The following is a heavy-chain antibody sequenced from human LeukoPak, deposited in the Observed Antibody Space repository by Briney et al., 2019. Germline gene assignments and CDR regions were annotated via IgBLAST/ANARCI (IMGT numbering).Heavy chain of an antibody. J-gene: IGHJ4*02. D-gene: IGHD3-10*01. V-gene: IGHV4-31*03. CDR1: GASISSGAYY. CDR2: IYYSGST. CDR3: ARISMVRGVPVVDY. Sequence: SQTLSLTCTVSGASISSGAYYWSWIRQHPGKGLEWIGYIYYSGSTYYNPSLKSRITISVDTSKIQFSLNLSSVTAADTAVYYCARISMVRGVPVVDYWGQGTLVTVSS.